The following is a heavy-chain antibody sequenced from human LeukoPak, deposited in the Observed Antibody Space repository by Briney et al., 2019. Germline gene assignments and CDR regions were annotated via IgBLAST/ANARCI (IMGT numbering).Heavy chain of an antibody. V-gene: IGHV1-69*06. J-gene: IGHJ4*02. CDR3: ARGGGKGSFDY. Sequence: SVKVSCKASGGTFSSYAISWVRQAPGQGLEWMGGIIPIFGTANYAQKFRGRVTITADKSTRTAYMELSSLRSEDTAVYYCARGGGKGSFDYWGQGTLVTVSS. CDR1: GGTFSSYA. CDR2: IIPIFGTA.